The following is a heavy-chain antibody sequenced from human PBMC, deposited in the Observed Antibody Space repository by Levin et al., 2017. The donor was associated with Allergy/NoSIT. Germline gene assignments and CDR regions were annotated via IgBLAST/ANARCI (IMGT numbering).Heavy chain of an antibody. Sequence: GGSLRLSCAASGFTFSSYAMHWVRQAPGKGLEWVAVISYDGSNKYYADSVKGRFTISRDNSKNTLYLQMNSLRAEDTAVYYCARDHGGSYYGMDRFFDYWGQGTLVTVSS. CDR3: ARDHGGSYYGMDRFFDY. CDR1: GFTFSSYA. J-gene: IGHJ4*02. CDR2: ISYDGSNK. V-gene: IGHV3-30-3*01. D-gene: IGHD1-26*01.